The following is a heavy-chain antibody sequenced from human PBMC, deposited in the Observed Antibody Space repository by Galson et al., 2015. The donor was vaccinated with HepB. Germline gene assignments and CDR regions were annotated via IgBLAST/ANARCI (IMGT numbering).Heavy chain of an antibody. V-gene: IGHV4-59*12. CDR1: GGSLNNYY. CDR3: ARHRSIYNSYYGLDV. J-gene: IGHJ6*02. D-gene: IGHD3-3*02. CDR2: ISYSGTT. Sequence: TLSLTCSVSGGSLNNYYWSWIRQPPGQGLEWIGYISYSGTTKYTPALASRVSISMSASKKHLSLRLTSVAAADTAVYYCARHRSIYNSYYGLDVWGQGTTVTVSS.